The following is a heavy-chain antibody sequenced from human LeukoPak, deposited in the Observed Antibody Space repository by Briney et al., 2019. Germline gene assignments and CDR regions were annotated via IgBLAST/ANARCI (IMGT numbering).Heavy chain of an antibody. CDR2: MNPNSGNT. CDR3: ARRESWYLTVMYYGMDV. V-gene: IGHV1-8*01. J-gene: IGHJ6*02. CDR1: GYTFTSYD. Sequence: ASVKVSCKASGYTFTSYDINWVRQATGQGLEWMGWMNPNSGNTGYAQKFQGRVTMTRNTSISTAYMELSSLRSEDTAVYYCARRESWYLTVMYYGMDVWGQGTTVTVSS. D-gene: IGHD6-13*01.